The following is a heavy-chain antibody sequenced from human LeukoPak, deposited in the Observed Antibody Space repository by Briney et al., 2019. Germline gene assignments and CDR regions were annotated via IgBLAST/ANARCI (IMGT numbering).Heavy chain of an antibody. CDR1: GFTFSSYA. CDR2: ITDSGGGT. V-gene: IGHV3-23*01. CDR3: GKVSRGSGFTTPFDY. D-gene: IGHD3-22*01. J-gene: IGHJ4*02. Sequence: GGSLGLSCAASGFTFSSYAMNWVRQAPGKGLEWVSNITDSGGGTYYADSVKGRFTISRDNSMNTLYLQMNSLRAEDTAVYYCGKVSRGSGFTTPFDYWGPGTLVTVSS.